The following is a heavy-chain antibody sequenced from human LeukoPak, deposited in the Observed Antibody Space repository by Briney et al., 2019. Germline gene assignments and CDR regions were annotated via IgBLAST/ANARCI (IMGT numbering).Heavy chain of an antibody. Sequence: SQTLSLTCTVSGGSISSGGYYWSWIRQHPGDGLEWIGYIYYSGSTYYNPSLKSRVTISIDTSKNQFSLKLSSVTAADTAVYYCARAGGFFSPFGYWGQGTLVTVSS. D-gene: IGHD3-16*01. V-gene: IGHV4-31*03. CDR2: IYYSGST. CDR1: GGSISSGGYY. J-gene: IGHJ4*02. CDR3: ARAGGFFSPFGY.